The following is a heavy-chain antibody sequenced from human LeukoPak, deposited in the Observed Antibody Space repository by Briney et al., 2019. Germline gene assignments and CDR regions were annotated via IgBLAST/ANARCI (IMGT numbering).Heavy chain of an antibody. V-gene: IGHV1-69*13. J-gene: IGHJ4*02. CDR1: GGTFSSYA. CDR3: ARGGGLYSSSWYPHDY. Sequence: AASVKVSCKASGGTFSSYAISWVRQAPGQGLEWMGGIIPIFGTANYAQKFQGRVTITADESTSTAYMELSSLRSEDTAVYYCARGGGLYSSSWYPHDYWGQGTLVTVSS. CDR2: IIPIFGTA. D-gene: IGHD6-13*01.